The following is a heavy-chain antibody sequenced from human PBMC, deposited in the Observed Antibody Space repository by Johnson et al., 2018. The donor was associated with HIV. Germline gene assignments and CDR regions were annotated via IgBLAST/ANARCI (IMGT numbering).Heavy chain of an antibody. CDR3: AKSQDRSAYDYDFDL. D-gene: IGHD5-12*01. CDR1: GFSISSNY. CDR2: IYRAGST. Sequence: EVQLVESGGGLVQPGGSLRLSCAASGFSISSNYMSWIRQAPGKGLEWVSVIYRAGSTYYADSVKDRFTISRDISKNTIYLQMNSLRADDTAVYYCAKSQDRSAYDYDFDLWGQGTMVTVSS. V-gene: IGHV3-66*01. J-gene: IGHJ3*01.